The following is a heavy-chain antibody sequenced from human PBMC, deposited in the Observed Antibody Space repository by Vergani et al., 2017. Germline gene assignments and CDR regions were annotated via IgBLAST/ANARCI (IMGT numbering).Heavy chain of an antibody. D-gene: IGHD5-24*01. CDR1: GFTFSSYW. CDR2: INSDGSST. CDR3: ARDTGRDGYTDAFDI. Sequence: EVQLVESGGGLVQPGGSLRLSCAASGFTFSSYWMHWVRQAPGKGLVWVSRINSDGSSTSYADSVKGRFTLSRDNAKNTRYLQMNSLRAEDTAVYYCARDTGRDGYTDAFDIWGQGTMVTVSS. J-gene: IGHJ3*02. V-gene: IGHV3-74*01.